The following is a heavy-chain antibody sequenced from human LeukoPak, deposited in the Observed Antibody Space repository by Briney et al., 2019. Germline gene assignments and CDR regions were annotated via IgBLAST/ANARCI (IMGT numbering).Heavy chain of an antibody. Sequence: SQTLSLTCTVSGGSISSGGYYWGWIRQHPGEGLEWIGYIHSSGITYYNPSLKSRVTISVDTSKNQFSLNLSSVTAADTAVYYCARFDSSGYWDDYWGQGTLVTVSS. CDR1: GGSISSGGYY. D-gene: IGHD3-22*01. J-gene: IGHJ4*02. CDR2: IHSSGIT. CDR3: ARFDSSGYWDDY. V-gene: IGHV4-31*02.